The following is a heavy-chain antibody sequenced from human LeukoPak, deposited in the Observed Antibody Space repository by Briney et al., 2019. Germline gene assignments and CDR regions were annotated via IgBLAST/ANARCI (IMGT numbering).Heavy chain of an antibody. J-gene: IGHJ4*02. Sequence: PSETLSFTCTVSGGSISSSSYYWGWIRQPPGKGLEWIGSIYYSGSTYYNPSLKSRVTISVDTSKNQFSLKLSSVTAADTAVYYCAVYGDYGVSYFDYWGQGTLVTVSS. D-gene: IGHD4-17*01. CDR2: IYYSGST. V-gene: IGHV4-39*01. CDR1: GGSISSSSYY. CDR3: AVYGDYGVSYFDY.